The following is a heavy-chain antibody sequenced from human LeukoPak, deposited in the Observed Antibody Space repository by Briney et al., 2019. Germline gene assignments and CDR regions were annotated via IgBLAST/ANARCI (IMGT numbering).Heavy chain of an antibody. V-gene: IGHV1-69*04. D-gene: IGHD2-15*01. J-gene: IGHJ5*02. CDR2: IIPILGIA. CDR1: GGTFSSYA. CDR3: ASAGTLGYCSGGSCPNWFDP. Sequence: GASVKVSCKASGGTFSSYAISWVRQAPGQGLEWMGRIIPILGIANYAQKFQGRVTITADKSTGTAYMGLSSLRSEDTAVYYCASAGTLGYCSGGSCPNWFDPWGQGTLVTVSS.